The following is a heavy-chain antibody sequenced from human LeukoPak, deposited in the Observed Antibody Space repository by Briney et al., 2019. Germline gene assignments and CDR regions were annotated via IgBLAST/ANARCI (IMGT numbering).Heavy chain of an antibody. V-gene: IGHV3-53*01. D-gene: IGHD3-3*01. J-gene: IGHJ3*02. CDR3: ARASRVAGDAFDI. Sequence: PGGSLRLSCAASGFTLSSNYMSWVRQAPGKGLEWVSVMYSCCSTYYADSVKGRFTPSRDNSKNTLYLQMNSLRAEDTAVYYCARASRVAGDAFDIWGEGTMVTVSS. CDR2: MYSCCST. CDR1: GFTLSSNY.